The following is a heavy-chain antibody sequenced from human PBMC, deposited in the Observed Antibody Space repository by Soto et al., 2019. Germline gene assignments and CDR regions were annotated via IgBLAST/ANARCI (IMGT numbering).Heavy chain of an antibody. D-gene: IGHD3-22*01. J-gene: IGHJ4*02. V-gene: IGHV1-8*01. CDR2: MNPNSGNT. CDR1: GYTFTSYD. Sequence: ASVKVSCKASGYTFTSYDINWVRQATGQGLEWMGWMNPNSGNTGYAQRFQGRVTMTRNTSISTAYMELSSLRSEDTAVYYCAKVYDSSGYYPTLFDYWGQGTLVTVSS. CDR3: AKVYDSSGYYPTLFDY.